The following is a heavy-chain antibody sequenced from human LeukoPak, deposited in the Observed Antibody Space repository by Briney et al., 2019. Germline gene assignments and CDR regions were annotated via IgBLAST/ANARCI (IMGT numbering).Heavy chain of an antibody. J-gene: IGHJ6*03. V-gene: IGHV3-11*01. D-gene: IGHD3-3*01. CDR3: ARRTYYNFWSGYPTSYYYYYYMDV. Sequence: GGSLRLSCAASGFTFSDYHMNWIRQAPGSGLEWISFISGSGDTIYYADSVKGRFTISRDNAKNALYLQMNSLRAEDSAVYYCARRTYYNFWSGYPTSYYYYYYMDVWGKGTTVTVSS. CDR2: ISGSGDTI. CDR1: GFTFSDYH.